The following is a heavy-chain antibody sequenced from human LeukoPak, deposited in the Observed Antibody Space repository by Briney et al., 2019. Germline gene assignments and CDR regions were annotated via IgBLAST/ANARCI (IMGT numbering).Heavy chain of an antibody. V-gene: IGHV1-69*05. J-gene: IGHJ3*02. CDR3: ASKSLVGATESDAFDI. CDR2: IIPIFGTA. Sequence: GASVKVSCKASGYTFTSYGISWVRQAPGQGLEWMGGIIPIFGTANYAQKFQGRVTITTDESTSTAYMELSSLRSEDTAVYYCASKSLVGATESDAFDIWGQGTMVTVSS. CDR1: GYTFTSYG. D-gene: IGHD1-26*01.